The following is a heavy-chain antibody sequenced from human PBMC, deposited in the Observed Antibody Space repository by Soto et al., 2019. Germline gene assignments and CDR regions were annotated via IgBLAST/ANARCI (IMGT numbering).Heavy chain of an antibody. J-gene: IGHJ6*03. V-gene: IGHV4-31*03. D-gene: IGHD6-13*01. Sequence: QVQLQESGPGLVKPSQTLSLTCTVSGGSISSGGYYWSWIRQNPGKGLGWIGYIYYSGSTYYNPSLKSRVTISVDTSKNPFSLKLSSVTAADTAVYYCAGRIAAAGTMWSYYYYMDVWGKGTTVTVSS. CDR3: AGRIAAAGTMWSYYYYMDV. CDR2: IYYSGST. CDR1: GGSISSGGYY.